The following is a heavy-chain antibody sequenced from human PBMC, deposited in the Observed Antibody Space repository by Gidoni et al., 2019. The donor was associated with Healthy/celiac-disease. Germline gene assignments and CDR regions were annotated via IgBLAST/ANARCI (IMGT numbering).Heavy chain of an antibody. D-gene: IGHD6-13*01. CDR3: AKDTAWQQQVPNFDY. V-gene: IGHV3-23*01. CDR2: ISGSGGST. J-gene: IGHJ4*02. Sequence: EVQLLEYGGGLVQPGGSLRHSWAASGCTFSSYARSWVRQAPGKGLEWVSAISGSGGSTYYADSVKCRFTISRDNSKNTLYLQMNSLRAEDTAVYYCAKDTAWQQQVPNFDYWGQGTLVTVSS. CDR1: GCTFSSYA.